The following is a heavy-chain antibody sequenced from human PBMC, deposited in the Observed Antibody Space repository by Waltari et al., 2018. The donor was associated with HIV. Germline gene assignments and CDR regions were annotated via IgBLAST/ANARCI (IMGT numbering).Heavy chain of an antibody. J-gene: IGHJ4*02. CDR2: ISPSGNII. V-gene: IGHV3-11*01. Sequence: QVQLVESGGGLVKPGGSLSLSCATSAFSFSDYYLGWFRQAQGKGREWLSYISPSGNIIHYGDSIKGRFTISRDNAKKSLFLQMNSLRAEDTAVYYCARDFSSSSGFDSWGQGTLVTVSS. CDR1: AFSFSDYY. D-gene: IGHD6-6*01. CDR3: ARDFSSSSGFDS.